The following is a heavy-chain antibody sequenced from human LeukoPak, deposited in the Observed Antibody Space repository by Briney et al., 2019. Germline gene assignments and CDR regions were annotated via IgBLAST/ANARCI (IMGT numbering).Heavy chain of an antibody. V-gene: IGHV4-61*02. CDR2: IYTSGST. CDR3: ARGGGIGTFDP. J-gene: IGHJ5*02. D-gene: IGHD6-13*01. CDR1: GGSISSGSYY. Sequence: SETLSLTCTVSGGSISSGSYYWSWIRQPAGKGLEWIGRIYTSGSTNYNPSLKSRVTMSVDTSKNQFSLKLRSVTAADTAVYYCARGGGIGTFDPWGQGTLVTVSS.